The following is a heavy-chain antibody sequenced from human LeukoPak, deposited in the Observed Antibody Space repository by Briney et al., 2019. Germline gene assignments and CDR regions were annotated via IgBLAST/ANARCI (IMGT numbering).Heavy chain of an antibody. J-gene: IGHJ4*02. CDR3: ARPRTGYSSSGIDY. Sequence: GASVKVSCKASGYTFTSYGITWVRQAPGQGLEWMGWISAYNGNTNYAQKLQGRVTMTTDTSTSTAYMELRSLRSDDTAVYYCARPRTGYSSSGIDYWGQGTLVTVSS. CDR2: ISAYNGNT. D-gene: IGHD6-13*01. CDR1: GYTFTSYG. V-gene: IGHV1-18*01.